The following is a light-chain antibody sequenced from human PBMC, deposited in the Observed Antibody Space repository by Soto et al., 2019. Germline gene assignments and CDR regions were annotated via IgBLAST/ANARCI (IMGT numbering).Light chain of an antibody. V-gene: IGLV2-8*01. J-gene: IGLJ2*01. CDR1: SSDVGGYNY. CDR2: DVT. CDR3: SSYAGSNNFVG. Sequence: QSVLTQPPSASGSPGQSVTISCTGTSSDVGGYNYVSWYQQHPGKAPKLMIYDVTKRPSGVPDRFSGSKSGNTASLTVSGLQAEDEAEYYCSSYAGSNNFVGFGGGTKLTVL.